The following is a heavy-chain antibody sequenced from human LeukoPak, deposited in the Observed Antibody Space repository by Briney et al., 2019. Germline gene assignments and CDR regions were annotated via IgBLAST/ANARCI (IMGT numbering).Heavy chain of an antibody. Sequence: PGGSLRLSCAASEFTFSDYYMSWIRQPPGKGLEGLGEIYRSGLTNYNPSLKSRLTISVDTSKNQFSLKLTSLTAADTAVYYCARIAVAVSGTGYFDSWGPGSLVTVSS. CDR2: IYRSGLT. CDR1: EFTFSDYY. CDR3: ARIAVAVSGTGYFDS. D-gene: IGHD6-19*01. J-gene: IGHJ4*02. V-gene: IGHV4-34*01.